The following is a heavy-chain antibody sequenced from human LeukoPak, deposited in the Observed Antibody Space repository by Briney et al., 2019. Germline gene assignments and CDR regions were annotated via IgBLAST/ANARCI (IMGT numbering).Heavy chain of an antibody. J-gene: IGHJ4*02. CDR1: GFTFSSSA. CDR3: AKDGFCSSTSCYTLSFDY. CDR2: ISGSGTGT. V-gene: IGHV3-23*01. Sequence: GGSLRLSCAASGFTFSSSAMSWVRQAPGKGLYWVSAISGSGTGTYYADSAKGRFTISRDNSKNTLYLQMNSLRAEDTAVYYCAKDGFCSSTSCYTLSFDYWGQGTLVTVSS. D-gene: IGHD2-2*02.